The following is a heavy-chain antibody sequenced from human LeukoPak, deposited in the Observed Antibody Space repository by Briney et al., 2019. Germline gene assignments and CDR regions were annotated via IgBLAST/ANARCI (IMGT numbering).Heavy chain of an antibody. J-gene: IGHJ6*03. V-gene: IGHV3-20*04. D-gene: IGHD3-3*01. CDR2: FNWNGGST. CDR1: GFTFDDYG. CDR3: ARDRRLRFLEWPLYYYYMDV. Sequence: GGSLRLSCAASGFTFDDYGMSWVRQAPGKGLEWVSGFNWNGGSTGYADSVKGRFTISRDNAKNSLYLQMNSLRAEDTALYYCARDRRLRFLEWPLYYYYMDVWGKGTTVTVSS.